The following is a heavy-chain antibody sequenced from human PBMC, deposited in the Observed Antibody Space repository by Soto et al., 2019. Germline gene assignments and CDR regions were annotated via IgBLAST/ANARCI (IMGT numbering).Heavy chain of an antibody. CDR1: GFTFSSYG. V-gene: IGHV3-30*18. Sequence: GGSLRLSCAASGFTFSSYGMHWVRQAPGKGLEWVAVISYDGSNKYYADSVKGRFTISRDNSKNTLYLQMNSLRAEDTAVYYCAKLVNAVAGPFDYWGQGTLVTVSS. J-gene: IGHJ4*02. D-gene: IGHD6-19*01. CDR2: ISYDGSNK. CDR3: AKLVNAVAGPFDY.